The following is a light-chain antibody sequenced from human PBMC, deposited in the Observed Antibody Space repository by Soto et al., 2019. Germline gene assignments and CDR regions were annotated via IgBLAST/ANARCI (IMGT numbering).Light chain of an antibody. V-gene: IGKV3-20*01. CDR1: QSVSSSY. CDR2: AAS. J-gene: IGKJ1*01. Sequence: EVVLTQSPGTLSLSPGERTTLSCRASQSVSSSYLAWHQQKPGQAPRLLIYAASSRATGIPDRFSGSGSGTDFTLTISRLEPEDFAVYYCQQYGSSRWTFGQGTKVDIK. CDR3: QQYGSSRWT.